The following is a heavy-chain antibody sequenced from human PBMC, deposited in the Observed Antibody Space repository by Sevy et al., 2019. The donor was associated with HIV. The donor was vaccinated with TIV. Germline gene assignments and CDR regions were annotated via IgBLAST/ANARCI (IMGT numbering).Heavy chain of an antibody. Sequence: GGSLRLSCAASGFTFSSYPMSWVRQAPGKGLEWVAPFSGGGGSTYYADSVKGRLTISRDNSKNTLYLQMNSLRAEDTAVYYCAKSLGGYCSGGSCYSRLYYYYYMDVWGKGTTVTVS. CDR1: GFTFSSYP. D-gene: IGHD2-15*01. V-gene: IGHV3-23*01. J-gene: IGHJ6*03. CDR3: AKSLGGYCSGGSCYSRLYYYYYMDV. CDR2: FSGGGGST.